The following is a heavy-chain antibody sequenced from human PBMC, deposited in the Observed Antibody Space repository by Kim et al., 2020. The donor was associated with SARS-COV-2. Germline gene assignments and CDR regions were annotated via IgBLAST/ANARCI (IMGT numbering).Heavy chain of an antibody. CDR3: ARLQSGWPQNFDY. CDR1: GYSFSDYW. J-gene: IGHJ4*02. V-gene: IGHV5-51*01. D-gene: IGHD6-19*01. CDR2: IYPGDSDT. Sequence: GESLKISCKGSGYSFSDYWIGWVRQMPGKALEWTGVIYPGDSDTRYSPSFHGQVNISVDKSISTAYLQWTSLKASDTGIYYCARLQSGWPQNFDYWGQGTLVTVSS.